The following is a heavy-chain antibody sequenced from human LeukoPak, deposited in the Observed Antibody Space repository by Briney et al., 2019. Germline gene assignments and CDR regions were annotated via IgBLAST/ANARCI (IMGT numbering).Heavy chain of an antibody. J-gene: IGHJ5*02. CDR2: INPSGGST. CDR1: GYTFTSYY. V-gene: IGHV1-46*01. CDR3: ASMNITMVRGVSVFNWFDP. D-gene: IGHD3-10*01. Sequence: ASVKVSCKASGYTFTSYYMQWVRQAPGQGLEWMGIINPSGGSTSYAQKFQGRVTMTRDTSTSTVYMELSSLRSEDTAVYYCASMNITMVRGVSVFNWFDPWGQGTLVTVSS.